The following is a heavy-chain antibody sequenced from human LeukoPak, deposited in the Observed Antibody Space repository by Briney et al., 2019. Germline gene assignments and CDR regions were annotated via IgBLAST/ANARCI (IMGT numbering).Heavy chain of an antibody. V-gene: IGHV4-38-2*02. CDR1: GYSISSGYY. J-gene: IGHJ3*02. Sequence: SETLSLTCTVSGYSISSGYYRGWIRHPPGKGLEWIGSIYHSGSTYYNPSLKSRVTISVDTSKNQFSLKLSSVTAADTAVYYCARGTTGKAFDIWGQGTMVTVSS. CDR2: IYHSGST. CDR3: ARGTTGKAFDI. D-gene: IGHD4-11*01.